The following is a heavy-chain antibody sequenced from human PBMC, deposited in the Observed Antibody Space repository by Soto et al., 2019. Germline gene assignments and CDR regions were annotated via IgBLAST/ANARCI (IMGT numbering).Heavy chain of an antibody. V-gene: IGHV4-30-4*08. J-gene: IGHJ4*01. CDR2: IYYSGST. Sequence: PSETPSLTCTVPRCSLSREDYYWGWICQPQRKGLEWIGYIYYSGSTYYNPSRKSRVTISVDTSKNQFSLKLSSVTAADTAVYYCARGHRYDDSGLDFDYWGQGTLVTVSS. CDR3: ARGHRYDDSGLDFDY. D-gene: IGHD3-22*01. CDR1: RCSLSREDYY.